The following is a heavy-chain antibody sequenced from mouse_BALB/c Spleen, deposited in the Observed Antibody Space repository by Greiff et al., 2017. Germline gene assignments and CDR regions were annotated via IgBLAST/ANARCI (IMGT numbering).Heavy chain of an antibody. CDR1: GYTFTSYN. V-gene: IGHV1-12*01. CDR3: ARDGYGWFAY. Sequence: LQQPGAELVKPGASVKMSCKASGYTFTSYNMHWVKQTPGQGLEWIGAIYPGNGDTSYNQKFKGKATLTADKSSSTAYMQLSSLTSEDSAVYYCARDGYGWFAYWGQGTLVTVSA. CDR2: IYPGNGDT. J-gene: IGHJ3*01. D-gene: IGHD2-2*01.